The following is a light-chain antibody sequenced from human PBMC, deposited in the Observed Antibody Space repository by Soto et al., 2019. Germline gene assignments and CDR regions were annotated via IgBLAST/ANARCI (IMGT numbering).Light chain of an antibody. CDR1: QTISRW. Sequence: IQLTQSPSSLSASVGDRVTITCRASQTISRWLAWYQQKPGKAPQALIYDASSLKSGVPSRFSGNGSGTEFTLTISSLQPDDFATYYCQQYNTYSTCGQGTRREIK. CDR2: DAS. CDR3: QQYNTYST. J-gene: IGKJ5*01. V-gene: IGKV1-5*01.